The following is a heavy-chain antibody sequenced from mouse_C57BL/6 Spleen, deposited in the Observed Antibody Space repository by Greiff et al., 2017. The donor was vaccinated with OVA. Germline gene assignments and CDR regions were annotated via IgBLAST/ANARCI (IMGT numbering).Heavy chain of an antibody. CDR2: ILPGSGST. V-gene: IGHV1-9*01. CDR1: GYTFTGYW. D-gene: IGHD2-3*01. J-gene: IGHJ3*01. Sequence: QVQLQQSGAELMKPGASVKLSCKATGYTFTGYWIEWVKQRPGHALEWIGEILPGSGSTNYNEKFKGKATFTADTSSNTAYMQLSSLTTEDSAIYYCASWDGYTWFAYWGQGTLVTVSA. CDR3: ASWDGYTWFAY.